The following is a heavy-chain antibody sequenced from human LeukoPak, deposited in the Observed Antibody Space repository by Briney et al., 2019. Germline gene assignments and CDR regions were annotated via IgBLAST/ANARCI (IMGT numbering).Heavy chain of an antibody. Sequence: SETLSLTCAVYGGSFSGYYWSWIRQPPGKGLEWIGEIYHSGSTNYNPSLKSRVTISVDKSKNQFSLKLSSVTAADTAVYYCARHGYSSGWYDYWGQGTLVTVSS. J-gene: IGHJ4*02. V-gene: IGHV4-34*01. CDR1: GGSFSGYY. CDR2: IYHSGST. CDR3: ARHGYSSGWYDY. D-gene: IGHD6-19*01.